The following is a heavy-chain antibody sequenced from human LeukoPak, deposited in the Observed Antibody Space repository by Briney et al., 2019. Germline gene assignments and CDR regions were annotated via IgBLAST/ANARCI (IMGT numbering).Heavy chain of an antibody. D-gene: IGHD6-19*01. CDR3: AREGIAVAGNLGGAFDI. CDR1: GFTFSSYA. Sequence: PGRSLRLSCAASGFTFSSYAMHWVRQAPGKGLEWVAVISYDGSNKYYADSVKGRFTISRDNSKNTLYLQMNSLRAEDTAEYYCAREGIAVAGNLGGAFDIWGQGTMVTVSS. CDR2: ISYDGSNK. J-gene: IGHJ3*02. V-gene: IGHV3-30*04.